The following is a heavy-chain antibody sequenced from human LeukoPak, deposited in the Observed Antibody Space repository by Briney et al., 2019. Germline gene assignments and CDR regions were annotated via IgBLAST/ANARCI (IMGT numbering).Heavy chain of an antibody. V-gene: IGHV1-2*06. CDR2: INPNSGGT. J-gene: IGHJ4*02. CDR3: ARSHGVGYSSNWYENY. D-gene: IGHD6-13*01. CDR1: GGTFSSYA. Sequence: ASVKVSCKASGGTFSSYAISWVRQAPGQGLEWMGRINPNSGGTNYAQKFQGRVTMTRDTSISTAYMELSRLRSDDTAVYYCARSHGVGYSSNWYENYWGQGTLVTVSS.